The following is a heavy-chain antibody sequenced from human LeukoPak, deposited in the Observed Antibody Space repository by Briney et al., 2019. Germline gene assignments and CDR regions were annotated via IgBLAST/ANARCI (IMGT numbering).Heavy chain of an antibody. CDR3: ARDQGRGVIDY. CDR1: GGTFSSYA. V-gene: IGHV1-69*04. D-gene: IGHD3-10*01. J-gene: IGHJ4*02. CDR2: IVPILGIA. Sequence: SVKVSCKASGGTFSSYAISWVRQAPGQGLEWMGRIVPILGIANYAQKFQGRVTITADKSTSTAYMELSSLRSEDTAVYYCARDQGRGVIDYWGQGTLVTVSS.